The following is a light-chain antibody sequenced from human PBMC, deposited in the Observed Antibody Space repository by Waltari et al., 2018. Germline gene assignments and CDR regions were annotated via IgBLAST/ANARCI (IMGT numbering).Light chain of an antibody. CDR2: GNN. CDR1: SSNIGAGYD. J-gene: IGLJ3*02. CDR3: QSYDTSLSVSV. V-gene: IGLV1-40*01. Sequence: QSVLTQPPSVSGAPGQRVTISCTGSSSNIGAGYDVHWYQQLPGTAPRLLIYGNNHRPSGVPERFPGSKSGTSASLAFTGLQAEDEADYYCQSYDTSLSVSVFGGGTKLTVL.